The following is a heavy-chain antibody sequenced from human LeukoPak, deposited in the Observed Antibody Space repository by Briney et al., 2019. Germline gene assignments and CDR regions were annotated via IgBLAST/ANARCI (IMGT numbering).Heavy chain of an antibody. D-gene: IGHD3-10*01. Sequence: GGSLRLSCAASGFTFSSYAVSWVRQAPGKGLEWVSAISGSGGSTYYADSVKGRFTISRDNSKNTLYLQMNSLRAEDTAVYYCAKGRNTMVRGVIKGFDYWGQGTLVTVSS. V-gene: IGHV3-23*01. CDR1: GFTFSSYA. CDR3: AKGRNTMVRGVIKGFDY. CDR2: ISGSGGST. J-gene: IGHJ4*02.